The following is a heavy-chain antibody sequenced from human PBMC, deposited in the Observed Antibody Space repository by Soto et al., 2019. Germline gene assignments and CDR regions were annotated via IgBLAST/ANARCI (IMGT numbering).Heavy chain of an antibody. CDR1: ASSFSKYY. D-gene: IGHD3-16*01. Sequence: XETLSLTCTVSASSFSKYYWTWIRQPPGKGLEWIGYIYFNGNTKYNPSLEGRLTISIDTSKKEFSLKLTSVTAADAAVYYCASVTFGGIVLAHWGQGTLVTVSS. CDR3: ASVTFGGIVLAH. J-gene: IGHJ4*02. V-gene: IGHV4-59*01. CDR2: IYFNGNT.